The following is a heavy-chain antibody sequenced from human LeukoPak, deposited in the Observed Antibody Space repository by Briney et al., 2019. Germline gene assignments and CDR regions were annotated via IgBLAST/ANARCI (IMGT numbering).Heavy chain of an antibody. CDR2: ISSSGSTI. D-gene: IGHD2-15*01. Sequence: GGSLRLSCTASGFTFSSYSMNWVRQAPGKGLEWVSYISSSGSTIYYADAVKGRFTISRDNAKNSLYLQMNSLRAEDTAVYYCARDLSLYCSGGSCYSLNYWGQGTLVTVSS. J-gene: IGHJ4*02. V-gene: IGHV3-48*04. CDR3: ARDLSLYCSGGSCYSLNY. CDR1: GFTFSSYS.